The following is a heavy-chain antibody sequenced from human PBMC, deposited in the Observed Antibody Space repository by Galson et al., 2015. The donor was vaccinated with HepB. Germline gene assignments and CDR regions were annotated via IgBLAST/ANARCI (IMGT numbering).Heavy chain of an antibody. V-gene: IGHV1-3*01. D-gene: IGHD1-26*01. J-gene: IGHJ6*02. Sequence: SVKVSCKASGYTFTSYAMHWVRQAPGQRLEWMGWINAGNGNTKYSQKFQGRVTITRDTSASTAYMELSSPRSEDTAVYYCATVSGATAYYYYGMDVWGQGTTVTVSS. CDR1: GYTFTSYA. CDR2: INAGNGNT. CDR3: ATVSGATAYYYYGMDV.